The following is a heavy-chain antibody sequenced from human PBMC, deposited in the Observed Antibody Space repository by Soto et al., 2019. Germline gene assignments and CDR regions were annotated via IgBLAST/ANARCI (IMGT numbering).Heavy chain of an antibody. CDR2: MSYDGSNK. J-gene: IGHJ4*02. D-gene: IGHD3-16*01. CDR3: ARDGGAY. Sequence: QVQLVESGGGVVQPGRPLRFSFEASGLTFGSYAMHWFRRAPAKGLEWMAVMSYDGSNKYYADSVKGRFTISRDNSKNTLYLQMNSLRPEDTALYYCARDGGAYWGQGTLVIVSS. CDR1: GLTFGSYA. V-gene: IGHV3-30-3*01.